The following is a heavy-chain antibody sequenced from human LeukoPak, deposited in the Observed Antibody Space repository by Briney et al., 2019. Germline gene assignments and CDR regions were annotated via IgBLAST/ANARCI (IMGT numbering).Heavy chain of an antibody. V-gene: IGHV3-48*02. CDR1: GFTFSSYW. CDR3: ARDRGYFYDQLDY. J-gene: IGHJ4*02. Sequence: GGSLRLSCVVSGFTFSSYWMTWVRQAPGKGLEWVSYISVSGGVRSYADSVKGRFTISRDDARNSLYLQMNSLKDEDTAVYYCARDRGYFYDQLDYWGQGTLVTVSS. D-gene: IGHD2/OR15-2a*01. CDR2: ISVSGGVR.